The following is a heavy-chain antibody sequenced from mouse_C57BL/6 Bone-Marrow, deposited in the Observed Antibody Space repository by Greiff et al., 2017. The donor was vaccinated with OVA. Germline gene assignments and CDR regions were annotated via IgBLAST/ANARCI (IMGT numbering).Heavy chain of an antibody. Sequence: EVQLQESGPGMVKPSQSLSLTCTVTGYSITSGYDWNWIRHFPGNKLEWMGYISYSGSTNYNPSLKSRISITHDTSKNHFFLKLNSVTTEDTATYYCARELRFYYFDYWGQGTTLTVSS. CDR2: ISYSGST. V-gene: IGHV3-1*01. CDR3: ARELRFYYFDY. D-gene: IGHD1-1*01. CDR1: GYSITSGYD. J-gene: IGHJ2*01.